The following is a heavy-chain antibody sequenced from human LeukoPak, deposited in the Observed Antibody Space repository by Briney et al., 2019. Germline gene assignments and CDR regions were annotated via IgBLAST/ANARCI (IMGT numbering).Heavy chain of an antibody. CDR1: GFTFSNAW. Sequence: GGXXXXSCTASGFTFSNAWMSWVRQAPGKGLEGVGRIKSKTDGGTTDYAAPVKGRFTISRDDSKNTLYLQMNSLKTEDTAVYYCTTVDIVVADPWGQGTLVTVSS. J-gene: IGHJ5*02. D-gene: IGHD2-2*01. CDR2: IKSKTDGGTT. CDR3: TTVDIVVADP. V-gene: IGHV3-15*01.